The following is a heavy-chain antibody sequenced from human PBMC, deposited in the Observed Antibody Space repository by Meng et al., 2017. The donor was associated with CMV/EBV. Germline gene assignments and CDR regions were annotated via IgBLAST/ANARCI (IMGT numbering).Heavy chain of an antibody. CDR3: ARDRLLGWFDP. CDR2: INSDGSST. Sequence: EVQWVESGEGLVQPGGSLRLSCAASGFTFSSYWMHWVRQAPGKGLVWVSRINSDGSSTSYADSVKGRSTISRDNAKNTLYLQMNSLRAEDTAVYYCARDRLLGWFDPWGQGTLVTVSS. J-gene: IGHJ5*02. D-gene: IGHD7-27*01. V-gene: IGHV3-74*01. CDR1: GFTFSSYW.